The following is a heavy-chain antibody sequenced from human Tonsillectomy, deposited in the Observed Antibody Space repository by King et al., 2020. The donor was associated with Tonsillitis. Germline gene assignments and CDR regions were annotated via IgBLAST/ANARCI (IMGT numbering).Heavy chain of an antibody. CDR2: ISGSGGST. V-gene: IGHV3-23*04. D-gene: IGHD2-2*02. J-gene: IGHJ3*01. CDR3: ARGGYCRSTSCYTGAFEY. Sequence: VQLVESGGGLVQPGGSLRLSCAASGFTFSSYAMSWVRQAPGKGLEWVSAISGSGGSTYYADSVKGRFTISRDNSKNTLYLQMNSLRAEDTAVYYCARGGYCRSTSCYTGAFEYWGQGTMVTGSS. CDR1: GFTFSSYA.